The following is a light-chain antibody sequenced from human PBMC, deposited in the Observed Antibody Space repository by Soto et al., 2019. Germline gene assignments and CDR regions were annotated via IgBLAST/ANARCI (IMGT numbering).Light chain of an antibody. Sequence: DIQMTQSPTSLSASVGDRVTITCRASQGIRNFVAWYQQKPGKAPKLLIYAESTLQSGFPSRFSVSESGTAVPLTINILQPEDVATYSCQKYSSVPVFGPGTKVQIK. J-gene: IGKJ3*01. V-gene: IGKV1-27*01. CDR3: QKYSSVPV. CDR2: AES. CDR1: QGIRNF.